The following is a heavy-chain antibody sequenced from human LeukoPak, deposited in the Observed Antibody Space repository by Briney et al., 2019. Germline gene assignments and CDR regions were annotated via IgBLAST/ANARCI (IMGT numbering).Heavy chain of an antibody. D-gene: IGHD2-2*01. Sequence: GGSLSLSCAASGFTFSSFDMNWVRQAPGKGLEWVSSISTSSRYIYYRDSVKGRFTISRDDAKNSLYLQMNSLRVEDTAVYYCARADCSGSTCYLRRSWFDPWGQGTLVTVSS. V-gene: IGHV3-21*01. J-gene: IGHJ5*02. CDR3: ARADCSGSTCYLRRSWFDP. CDR1: GFTFSSFD. CDR2: ISTSSRYI.